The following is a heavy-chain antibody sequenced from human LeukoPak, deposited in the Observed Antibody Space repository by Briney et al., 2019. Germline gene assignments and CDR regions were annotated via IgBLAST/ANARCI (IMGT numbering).Heavy chain of an antibody. CDR1: GYSLTNYW. J-gene: IGHJ4*02. Sequence: GESLKISCRGSGYSLTNYWIGWVRQMPGKGLGWMGIIYSGESAARYSPSFQGQVTISVDQSISTTYLQWSSLKASDTAIYYCARPGQRKDNAGWNYFDYWGQGPLVTVSS. CDR2: IYSGESAA. CDR3: ARPGQRKDNAGWNYFDY. V-gene: IGHV5-51*01. D-gene: IGHD3-9*01.